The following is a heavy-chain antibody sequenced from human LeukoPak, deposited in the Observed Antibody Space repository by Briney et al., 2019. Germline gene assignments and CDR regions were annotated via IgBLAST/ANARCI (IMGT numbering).Heavy chain of an antibody. Sequence: ASVKVSCKASGYTFTSYGISWVRQAPGQGLEWMGIINPSGGSTSYAQKFQGRVTMTRDTSTSTVYMELSSLRSEDTAVYYCARDLGLLGDYWGQGTLVTVSS. CDR3: ARDLGLLGDY. V-gene: IGHV1-46*01. CDR2: INPSGGST. D-gene: IGHD7-27*01. J-gene: IGHJ4*02. CDR1: GYTFTSYG.